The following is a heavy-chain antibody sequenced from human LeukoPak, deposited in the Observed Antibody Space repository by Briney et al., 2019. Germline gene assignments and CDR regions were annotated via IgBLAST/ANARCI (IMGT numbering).Heavy chain of an antibody. CDR2: IIPIFGTA. D-gene: IGHD6-6*01. CDR3: AAPYSSSSYRYYYYYMDV. CDR1: GGTFSSYA. V-gene: IGHV1-69*06. Sequence: GASVKVSCKASGGTFSSYAISWVRQAPGQGLEWMGGIIPIFGTANYAQKFQGRVTITADKSTSTAYMELSSLRSEDTAVYYCAAPYSSSSYRYYYYYMDVWGKGTTVTVSS. J-gene: IGHJ6*03.